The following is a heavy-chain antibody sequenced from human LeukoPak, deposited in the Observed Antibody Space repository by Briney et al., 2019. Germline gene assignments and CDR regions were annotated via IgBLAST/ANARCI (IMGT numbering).Heavy chain of an antibody. CDR3: SKGMVRGLGDY. D-gene: IGHD3-10*01. CDR1: GFTFSSYW. CDR2: ISSDGSTT. Sequence: GGSLRLSCAASGFTFSSYWMHWVRQAAGKGLVWVSRISSDGSTTDYADSVKGRFTISRDNAKNTLYLQMNSLRAEDTAVYYCSKGMVRGLGDYWGRGALVTVSS. V-gene: IGHV3-74*01. J-gene: IGHJ4*02.